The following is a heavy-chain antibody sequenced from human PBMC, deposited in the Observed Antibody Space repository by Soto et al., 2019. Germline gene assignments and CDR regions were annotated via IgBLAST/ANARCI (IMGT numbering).Heavy chain of an antibody. CDR3: ARGRAEGRSVDTAMVMAQRLGLGY. CDR1: GGSFSGYY. V-gene: IGHV4-34*01. J-gene: IGHJ4*02. Sequence: SETLSLTCAVYGGSFSGYYWSWIRQPPGKGLEWIGEINHSGSTNYNPSLKSRVTISVDTSKNQFSLKLSSVTAADTAVYYCARGRAEGRSVDTAMVMAQRLGLGYWGQGTLVTVSS. D-gene: IGHD5-18*01. CDR2: INHSGST.